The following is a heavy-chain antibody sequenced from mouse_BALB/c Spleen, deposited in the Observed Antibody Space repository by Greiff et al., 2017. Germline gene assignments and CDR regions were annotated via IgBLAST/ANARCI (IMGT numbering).Heavy chain of an antibody. D-gene: IGHD1-1*01. V-gene: IGHV1-14*01. J-gene: IGHJ1*01. Sequence: QLQESGPELVKPGASVKMSCKASGYTFTSYVMHWVKQKPGQGLEWIGYINPYNDGTKYNEKFKGKATLTSDKSSSTAYMELSSLTSEDSAVYYCARHYYGGSSYWYFDVWGAGTTVTVSS. CDR2: INPYNDGT. CDR3: ARHYYGGSSYWYFDV. CDR1: GYTFTSYV.